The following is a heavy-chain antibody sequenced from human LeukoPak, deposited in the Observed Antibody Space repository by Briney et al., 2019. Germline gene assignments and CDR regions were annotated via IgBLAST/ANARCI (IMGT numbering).Heavy chain of an antibody. D-gene: IGHD3-3*01. J-gene: IGHJ6*03. V-gene: IGHV1-2*02. Sequence: ASVKVSCKASGYTFTGYYMHWVRQAPGQGLEWMGWINPNSGGTNYAQKFQGRVTMTRDTSISTAYMELSRLRSDDTAVYYCARAGAPPFYDSNYYYYMDVWGKGTTVTVSS. CDR3: ARAGAPPFYDSNYYYYMDV. CDR1: GYTFTGYY. CDR2: INPNSGGT.